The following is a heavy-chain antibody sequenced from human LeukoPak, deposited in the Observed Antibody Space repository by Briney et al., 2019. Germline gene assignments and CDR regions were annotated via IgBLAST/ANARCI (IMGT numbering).Heavy chain of an antibody. D-gene: IGHD3-10*01. V-gene: IGHV3-48*03. Sequence: GGSLRLSCAASGFTFSSYEMNWVRQAPGKGLEWVSYISSSGSTIYYADSVKGRFTISRDNAKNSLYLQMNSLRAEDTAVYYCARVYYGSGSYYMDYWGQGTLVTVSS. J-gene: IGHJ4*02. CDR1: GFTFSSYE. CDR3: ARVYYGSGSYYMDY. CDR2: ISSSGSTI.